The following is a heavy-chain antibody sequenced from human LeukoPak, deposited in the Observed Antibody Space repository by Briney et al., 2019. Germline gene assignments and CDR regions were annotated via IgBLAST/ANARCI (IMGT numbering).Heavy chain of an antibody. CDR3: AKNTSGTYLDY. J-gene: IGHJ4*02. D-gene: IGHD1-26*01. CDR1: GFTFSSYA. V-gene: IGHV3-23*01. CDR2: ISTSGVST. Sequence: GGSLRLSCAASGFTFSSYAMSWVRQAPGKGLEWVSSISTSGVSTNYADSVKGRFTISRDNSKSMVYLQMNSLRAEDTAVHYCAKNTSGTYLDYWGQGILVTVSS.